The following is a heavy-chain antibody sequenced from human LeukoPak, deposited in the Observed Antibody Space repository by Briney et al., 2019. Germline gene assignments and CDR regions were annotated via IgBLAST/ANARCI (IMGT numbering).Heavy chain of an antibody. D-gene: IGHD3-22*01. J-gene: IGHJ5*02. CDR2: IYYSGST. CDR3: ARANYYDSSGYRP. CDR1: GGSISSSSYY. Sequence: SETLSLTCTVSGGSISSSSYYWGWVRQPPGRGLEWIGSIYYSGSTYYNPSLKSRVTISVDTSKNQFSLKLSSVTAADTAVYYCARANYYDSSGYRPWGQGTLVTVSS. V-gene: IGHV4-39*07.